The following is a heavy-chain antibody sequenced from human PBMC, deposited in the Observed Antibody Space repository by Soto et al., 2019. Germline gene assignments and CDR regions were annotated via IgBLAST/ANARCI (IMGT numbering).Heavy chain of an antibody. CDR1: GFSISNYG. D-gene: IGHD1-26*01. CDR3: ARDGRKRWSFVGSFDL. Sequence: QVQLVESGGGAVQPGRSLRLSCVASGFSISNYGMHWVRQTPGRGLEWVAVIWFDGRNIAYRESVKGRFTVSRDNSKNRVNLEKNSMVVEDTGVYYCARDGRKRWSFVGSFDLWGQGALVTVTS. V-gene: IGHV3-33*01. J-gene: IGHJ4*02. CDR2: IWFDGRNI.